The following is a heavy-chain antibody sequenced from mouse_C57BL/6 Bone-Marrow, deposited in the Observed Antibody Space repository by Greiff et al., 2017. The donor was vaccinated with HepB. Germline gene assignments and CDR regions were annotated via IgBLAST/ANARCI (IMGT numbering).Heavy chain of an antibody. D-gene: IGHD2-3*01. V-gene: IGHV5-16*01. Sequence: EVHLVESEGGLVQPGSSMKLSCTASGFTFSDYYMAWVRQVPEKGLEWVANINYDGSSTYYLDSLKSRFIISRDNAKNILYLQMSSLKSEDTATYYCARVEGWLHAMDYWGQGTSVTVSS. CDR2: INYDGSST. CDR1: GFTFSDYY. CDR3: ARVEGWLHAMDY. J-gene: IGHJ4*01.